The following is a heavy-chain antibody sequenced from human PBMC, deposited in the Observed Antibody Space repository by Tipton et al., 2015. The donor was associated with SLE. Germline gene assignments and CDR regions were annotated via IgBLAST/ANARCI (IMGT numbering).Heavy chain of an antibody. CDR1: EYSFTSYW. V-gene: IGHV5-51*03. Sequence: QLVQSGAEVKKPGESLKISCKGSEYSFTSYWIAWVRQMPGKGLEWMALIRPGDSETRWSPSFQGQVTISADKSISTAYLQWNSLKASDTALYYCARWDSSGWYYFDYWGQGTLVTVSS. D-gene: IGHD6-19*01. J-gene: IGHJ4*02. CDR2: IRPGDSET. CDR3: ARWDSSGWYYFDY.